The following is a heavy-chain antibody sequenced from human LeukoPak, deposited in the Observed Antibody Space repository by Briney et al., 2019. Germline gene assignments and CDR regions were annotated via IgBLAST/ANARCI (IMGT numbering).Heavy chain of an antibody. J-gene: IGHJ6*02. CDR3: ARFGSSYMDYYYCGMDV. CDR2: IYYSGST. CDR1: GGSISSYY. D-gene: IGHD6-13*01. Sequence: PSETLSLTCTVSGGSISSYYWSWIRQPPGKGLEWIGYIYYSGSTNYNPSLKSRVTISVDTSKNQFSLKLSSVTAADTAVYYCARFGSSYMDYYYCGMDVWGQGATVTVSS. V-gene: IGHV4-59*01.